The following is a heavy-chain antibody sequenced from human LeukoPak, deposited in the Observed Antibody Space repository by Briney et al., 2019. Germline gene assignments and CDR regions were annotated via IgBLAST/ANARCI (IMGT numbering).Heavy chain of an antibody. CDR3: AKGLPATLLAY. Sequence: PGGSLRLSCAASGFSFSDYYMSWIRQAPAKGLEWVSYISNSGSTIYYADSVKGRFTISRDNAKNSLYLQMNSLRAEDTAVYYCAKGLPATLLAYWGQGTLVTVSS. CDR1: GFSFSDYY. V-gene: IGHV3-11*01. J-gene: IGHJ4*02. CDR2: ISNSGSTI. D-gene: IGHD2-2*01.